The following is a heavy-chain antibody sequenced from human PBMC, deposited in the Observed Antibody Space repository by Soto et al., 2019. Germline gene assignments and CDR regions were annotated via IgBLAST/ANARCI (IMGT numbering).Heavy chain of an antibody. CDR3: TRASSLDFDF. CDR1: GFTFGDYA. J-gene: IGHJ4*02. CDR2: IRRNAYGGTT. Sequence: GSLRLSCTTSGFTFGDYAPSWVRQAPGKGLEWVGFIRRNAYGGTTDYAASVKGRFTISRDDSKSIAYLQMNSLRTEDTALYYCTRASSLDFDFWGQGTLVTVSS. D-gene: IGHD3-16*01. V-gene: IGHV3-49*04.